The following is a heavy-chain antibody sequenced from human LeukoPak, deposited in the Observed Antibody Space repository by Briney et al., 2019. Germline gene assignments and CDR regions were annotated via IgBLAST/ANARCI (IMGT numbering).Heavy chain of an antibody. CDR2: ISYDGSNK. D-gene: IGHD5-24*01. V-gene: IGHV3-30-3*01. Sequence: GRSLRLSCAASGFTFSSYAMHWVRQAPGKGLEWVAVISYDGSNKYYADSVKGRFTISRDNSKNTLYLQMNSLRAEDTAVYYCAGNRWLQRYYFDYWGQGTLVTVSS. CDR1: GFTFSSYA. CDR3: AGNRWLQRYYFDY. J-gene: IGHJ4*02.